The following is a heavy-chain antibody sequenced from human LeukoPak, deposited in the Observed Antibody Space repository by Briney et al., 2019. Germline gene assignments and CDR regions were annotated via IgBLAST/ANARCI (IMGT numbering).Heavy chain of an antibody. J-gene: IGHJ4*02. CDR2: XXPNSGGT. CDR1: GYTFTGYY. Sequence: ASVKVSCKASGYTFTGYYMHWVRQAPGQGLEWXXXXXPNSGGTNYAQKFQGRVTMTRDTSISTAYMELSRLRSDDTAVYYCARASMVRGVIRGGFDYWGQGTLVTVSS. CDR3: ARASMVRGVIRGGFDY. V-gene: IGHV1-2*02. D-gene: IGHD3-10*01.